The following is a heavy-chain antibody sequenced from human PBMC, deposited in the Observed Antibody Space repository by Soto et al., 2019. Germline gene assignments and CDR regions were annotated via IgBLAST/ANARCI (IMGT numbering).Heavy chain of an antibody. CDR2: ISYDGSNK. CDR1: GFTFSSYG. Sequence: AGGSLRLSCAASGFTFSSYGMPWVRQAPGKGLEWVAVISYDGSNKYYADSVKGRFTISRDNSKNTLYLQMNSLRAEDTAVYYCAKDLDSSCWYCRPPYHRYRMASWGQGMTVTVS. J-gene: IGHJ6*02. V-gene: IGHV3-30*18. CDR3: AKDLDSSCWYCRPPYHRYRMAS. D-gene: IGHD6-13*01.